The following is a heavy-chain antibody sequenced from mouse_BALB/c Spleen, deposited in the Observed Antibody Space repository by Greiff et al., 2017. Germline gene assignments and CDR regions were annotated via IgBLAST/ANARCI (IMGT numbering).Heavy chain of an antibody. CDR3: VRDTLTGTYAY. CDR1: GFSLTSYD. J-gene: IGHJ3*01. D-gene: IGHD4-1*01. V-gene: IGHV2-9-2*01. Sequence: VQLQQSGPGLVAPSQSLSITCTVSGFSLTSYDISWIRQPPGKGLEWLGVIWTGGGTNYNSAFMSRLSISKDNSKSQVFLKMNSLQTDDTAIYYCVRDTLTGTYAYWGQGTLVTVSA. CDR2: IWTGGGT.